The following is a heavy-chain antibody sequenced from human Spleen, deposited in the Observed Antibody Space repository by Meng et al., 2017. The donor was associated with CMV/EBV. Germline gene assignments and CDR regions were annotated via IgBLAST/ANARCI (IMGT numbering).Heavy chain of an antibody. CDR3: ARGHRSRYDFWSGYLRVDGMDV. Sequence: ASVKVSCKASAYSFSNYGVSWVRQAPGQGLEWMGWISAYTGETNYAQNLQGRVTMTTDTSTSTAYMEVRSLRFDDTAVYYCARGHRSRYDFWSGYLRVDGMDVWGQGTTVTVSS. J-gene: IGHJ6*02. D-gene: IGHD3-3*01. CDR2: ISAYTGET. V-gene: IGHV1-18*01. CDR1: AYSFSNYG.